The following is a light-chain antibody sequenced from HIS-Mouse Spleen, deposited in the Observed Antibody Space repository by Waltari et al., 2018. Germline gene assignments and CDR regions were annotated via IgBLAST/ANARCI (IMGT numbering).Light chain of an antibody. V-gene: IGKV3-11*01. CDR1: QSVSSY. CDR2: DAS. CDR3: QQRSNWPPFT. Sequence: EIVLTQSPATLSLSPGERATLSCRASQSVSSYLAWYQQKPGLAPRLLIDDASNRATGIPARFSGSASGTDFTLTISSLEPEDFAVYYCQQRSNWPPFTFGPGTKVDIK. J-gene: IGKJ3*01.